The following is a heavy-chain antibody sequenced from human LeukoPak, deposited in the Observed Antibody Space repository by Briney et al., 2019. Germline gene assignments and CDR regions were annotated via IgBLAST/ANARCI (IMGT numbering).Heavy chain of an antibody. CDR1: GYSISTGYY. V-gene: IGHV4-34*01. J-gene: IGHJ3*02. Sequence: SETLSLTCTVSGYSISTGYYWSWIRQPPGKGLEWIGEINHSGSTNYNPSLKSRVTISVDTSKNQFSLKLSSVTAADTAVYYCATRGRYFDWLFRLPNDLGEGKEDAFDIWGQGTMVTVSS. CDR2: INHSGST. CDR3: ATRGRYFDWLFRLPNDLGEGKEDAFDI. D-gene: IGHD3-9*01.